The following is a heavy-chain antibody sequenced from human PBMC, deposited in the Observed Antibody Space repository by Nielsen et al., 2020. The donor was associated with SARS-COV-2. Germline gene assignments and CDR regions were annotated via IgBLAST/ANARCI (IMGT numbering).Heavy chain of an antibody. Sequence: ASVKVSCKASGLTFTNYAFHWVRQAPGQGLEWMGWINVANGNTQYAQKFQGRVTITRDASASTAYMELSGLRSEDTAVYYCAGYSSNWYFAFDPWGQGTPVTVSS. CDR3: AGYSSNWYFAFDP. CDR1: GLTFTNYA. D-gene: IGHD6-13*01. CDR2: INVANGNT. J-gene: IGHJ5*02. V-gene: IGHV1-3*01.